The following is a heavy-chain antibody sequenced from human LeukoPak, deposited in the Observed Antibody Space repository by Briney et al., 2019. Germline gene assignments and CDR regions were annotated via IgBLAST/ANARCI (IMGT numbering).Heavy chain of an antibody. V-gene: IGHV1-18*04. CDR2: ISAYNGNT. Sequence: ASVKVSCKASGYTFTSYGISWVRQAPGQGLEWMGWISAYNGNTNYAQKLQGRVTMTTDTSTSTAYMELRSLRSEDTAVYYCARGYYGSGSPYYFDYWGQGTLVTVSS. CDR1: GYTFTSYG. D-gene: IGHD3-10*01. CDR3: ARGYYGSGSPYYFDY. J-gene: IGHJ4*02.